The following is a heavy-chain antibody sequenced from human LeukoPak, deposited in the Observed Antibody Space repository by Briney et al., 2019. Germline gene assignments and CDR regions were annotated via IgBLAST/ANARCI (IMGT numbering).Heavy chain of an antibody. CDR1: GFTFSDYY. CDR2: ISSSGSTI. CDR3: ARSTQSRKYDLYYYYMDV. J-gene: IGHJ6*03. V-gene: IGHV3-11*01. D-gene: IGHD1-1*01. Sequence: PGGSLRLSCAASGFTFSDYYMSWIRQAPGKGLEWVSYISSSGSTIYYANSVKGRFTISRDNAKNSLYLQMNSLRAEDTAVYYCARSTQSRKYDLYYYYMDVWGKGTTVTISS.